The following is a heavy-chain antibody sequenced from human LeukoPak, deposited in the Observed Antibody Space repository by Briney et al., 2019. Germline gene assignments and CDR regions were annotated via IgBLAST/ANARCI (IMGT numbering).Heavy chain of an antibody. Sequence: ASVKVSCKASGYTFTSYGISWVRQAPGQGLEWMGWISAYNGNTNYAQKLQGRVTMTTDTSTSTAYMELRSLRSDDTAVYYCARELQYPFYYYYYMDVWGKGTMVTVSS. V-gene: IGHV1-18*01. D-gene: IGHD4-11*01. CDR3: ARELQYPFYYYYYMDV. CDR1: GYTFTSYG. J-gene: IGHJ6*03. CDR2: ISAYNGNT.